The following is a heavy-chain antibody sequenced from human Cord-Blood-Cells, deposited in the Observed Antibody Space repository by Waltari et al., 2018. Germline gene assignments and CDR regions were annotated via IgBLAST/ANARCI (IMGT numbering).Heavy chain of an antibody. J-gene: IGHJ6*03. V-gene: IGHV1-69*01. CDR1: GGTFSSYA. D-gene: IGHD3-10*01. CDR2: IIPIFGTA. Sequence: QVQLVQSGAEVKKPGSSVTVSCKASGGTFSSYAISWVRRAPGQGLEWMGGIIPIFGTANYAQKFQGRVTITADESTSTAYMELSSLRSEDTAVYYCARGRGSGSCYNHYYYYMDVWGKGTTVTVSS. CDR3: ARGRGSGSCYNHYYYYMDV.